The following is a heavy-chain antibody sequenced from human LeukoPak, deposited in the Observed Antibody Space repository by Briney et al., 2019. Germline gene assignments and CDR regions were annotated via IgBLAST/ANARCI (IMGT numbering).Heavy chain of an antibody. D-gene: IGHD6-13*01. V-gene: IGHV1-46*01. CDR3: ARNLRAAAGTRGYYHYYMDV. CDR2: INPSGGST. Sequence: GASVKVSCKASGYTFTSYYMHWVRQAPGQGLEWMGIINPSGGSTSYAQKFQGRVTMTRDMSTSTVYMELSSLRSEDTAVYYCARNLRAAAGTRGYYHYYMDVWGKGTTVTVSS. J-gene: IGHJ6*03. CDR1: GYTFTSYY.